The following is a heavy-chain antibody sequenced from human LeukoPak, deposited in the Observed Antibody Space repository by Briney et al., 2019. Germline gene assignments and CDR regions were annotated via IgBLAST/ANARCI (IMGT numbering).Heavy chain of an antibody. V-gene: IGHV3-23*01. Sequence: GGSLRLSCAASGFTFSSYAMSWVRQAPGKGLEWVSAISGSGGSTYYADSVKGRFTISRDNSKNTLYLQMNSLRAEDTAVYYCARVGSGLLWFGESDRDAFDIWGQGTMVTVSS. D-gene: IGHD3-10*01. CDR2: ISGSGGST. CDR1: GFTFSSYA. J-gene: IGHJ3*02. CDR3: ARVGSGLLWFGESDRDAFDI.